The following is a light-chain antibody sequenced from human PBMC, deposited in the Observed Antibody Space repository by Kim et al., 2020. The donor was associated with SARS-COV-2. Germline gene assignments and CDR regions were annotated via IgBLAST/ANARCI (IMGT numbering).Light chain of an antibody. V-gene: IGKV1-39*01. CDR1: QSVYGY. CDR3: QQTYNTPYT. CDR2: VTS. Sequence: DIQMTQSPSSLSASIGDRVAITCRASQSVYGYLNWYQQKSGQSPTLLIYVTSTLQRGVPSRFSGNGSATDFSLTINSLQPEDFATYDCQQTYNTPYTFGQGTKLEI. J-gene: IGKJ2*01.